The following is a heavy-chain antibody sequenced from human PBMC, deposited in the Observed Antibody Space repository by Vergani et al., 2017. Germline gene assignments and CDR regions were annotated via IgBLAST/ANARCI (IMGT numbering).Heavy chain of an antibody. CDR2: IGWDVGST. D-gene: IGHD2-2*01. Sequence: EVQLVESGGVVVQPGGSLRLSCAASGFTFDDSGMHWVRQAPGKGLEWVSVIGWDVGSTSCANSVKGRFTIARVDSKSSLIRQMNSLRPEDTAVYYCAKEVVSASIYEDVTVFWVQGTTVTVSS. J-gene: IGHJ4*02. CDR3: AKEVVSASIYEDVTVF. CDR1: GFTFDDSG. V-gene: IGHV3-43D*03.